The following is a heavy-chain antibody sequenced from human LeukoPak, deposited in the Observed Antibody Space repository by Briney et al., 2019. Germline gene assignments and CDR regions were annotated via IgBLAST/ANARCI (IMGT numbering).Heavy chain of an antibody. Sequence: ASVKVSCKASGYTFTSYGISWVRQAPGQGLEWMGWISAYNGNTNYAQKLQGRVTMTIDTSTSTAYMGLRSLRSDDTAVYYCARVYYDFWSGYEYDAFDIWGQGTMVTVSS. D-gene: IGHD3-3*01. CDR2: ISAYNGNT. CDR1: GYTFTSYG. J-gene: IGHJ3*02. CDR3: ARVYYDFWSGYEYDAFDI. V-gene: IGHV1-18*01.